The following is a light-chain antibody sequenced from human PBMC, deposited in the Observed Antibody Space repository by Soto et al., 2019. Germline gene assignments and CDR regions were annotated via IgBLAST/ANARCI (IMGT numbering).Light chain of an antibody. CDR1: QSVSSNY. CDR2: GAS. CDR3: QQYGRSPMFT. Sequence: EIVLTQSPGTLSLSPGERATLSCRASQSVSSNYLAWYHQKPGQAPRLLISGASRGAAGIPDRFSGSGSGTDFTLTINRLEPEDFAVYFCQQYGRSPMFTFGQGTKLEIK. J-gene: IGKJ2*01. V-gene: IGKV3-20*01.